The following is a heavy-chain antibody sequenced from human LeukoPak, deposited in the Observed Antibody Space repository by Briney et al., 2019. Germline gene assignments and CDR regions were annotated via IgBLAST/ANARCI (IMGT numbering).Heavy chain of an antibody. D-gene: IGHD3-22*01. CDR2: ITSNTRYI. Sequence: GGSLRLSCAASGFTFSSYTINWVRQAPGKGLEWVSSITSNTRYIFYADSVKGRFTISRDNAKKSLYLQMNSLRAEDTAVYYCARLHDSSGYSDYWGQGTLVTVSS. J-gene: IGHJ4*02. CDR3: ARLHDSSGYSDY. CDR1: GFTFSSYT. V-gene: IGHV3-21*01.